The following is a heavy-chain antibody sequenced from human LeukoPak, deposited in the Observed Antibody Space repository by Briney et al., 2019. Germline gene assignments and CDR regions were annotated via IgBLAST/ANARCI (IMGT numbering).Heavy chain of an antibody. CDR2: IYYSGST. Sequence: SETLSLTCTVSGGSISSYYWGWIRQPPGKGLEWIGYIYYSGSTYYNPSLKSRVTISVDTSKNQFSLKLSSVTAADTAVYYCARDRYYYGSGSYHYFDYWGQGTLVTVSS. D-gene: IGHD3-10*01. CDR3: ARDRYYYGSGSYHYFDY. CDR1: GGSISSYY. V-gene: IGHV4-59*06. J-gene: IGHJ4*02.